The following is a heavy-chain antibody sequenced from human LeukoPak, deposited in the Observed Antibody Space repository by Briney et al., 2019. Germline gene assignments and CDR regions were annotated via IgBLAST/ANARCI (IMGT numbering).Heavy chain of an antibody. CDR3: ARALYYDFWSGSPDDAFDI. CDR1: GFTFDDYG. Sequence: GASLRLSCAASGFTFDDYGMSWVRQAPGKGLEWVSGINWNGGSTGYADSVKGRFTISRDNAKNSLYLQMNSLRAEDTALYHCARALYYDFWSGSPDDAFDIWGQGTMVTVSS. CDR2: INWNGGST. J-gene: IGHJ3*02. V-gene: IGHV3-20*01. D-gene: IGHD3-3*01.